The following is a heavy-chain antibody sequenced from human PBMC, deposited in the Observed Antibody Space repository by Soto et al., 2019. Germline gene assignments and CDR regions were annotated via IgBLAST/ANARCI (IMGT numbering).Heavy chain of an antibody. J-gene: IGHJ4*02. CDR1: GFTFSSYD. Sequence: GGSLRLSCAASGFTFSSYDMHWVRQATGKGLEWVSAIGTAGDTYYPGSVKGRFTISRENAKNSLYLQMNSLRAEDTAVYYCARSLELELPDYWGQGTLVTVSS. V-gene: IGHV3-13*01. D-gene: IGHD1-7*01. CDR2: IGTAGDT. CDR3: ARSLELELPDY.